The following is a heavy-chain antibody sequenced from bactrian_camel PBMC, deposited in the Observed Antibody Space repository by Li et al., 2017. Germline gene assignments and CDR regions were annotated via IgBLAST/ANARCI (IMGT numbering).Heavy chain of an antibody. CDR2: IDPYGTAP. CDR3: AKASRGMVLSGTFS. J-gene: IGHJ4*01. Sequence: VQLVESGGGSVQTGGSLRLSCAASGDTATYDTYCMAWFRQAPGQGVEWVSTIDPYGTAPLYADSVKGRSIISRDNSKNTVYLQLNRLTPDDTAMYYCAKASRGMVLSGTFSRGSGTQVTVS. V-gene: IGHV3S6*01. CDR1: GDTATYDTYC. D-gene: IGHD2*01.